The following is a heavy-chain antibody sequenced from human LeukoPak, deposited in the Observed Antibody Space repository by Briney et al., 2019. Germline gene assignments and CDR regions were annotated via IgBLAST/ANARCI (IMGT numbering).Heavy chain of an antibody. Sequence: GGSLRLSCTASGFTFGDYAMSWVRQAPGKGLEWVGFIRSKAYGGTTEYAASVKGRFTISRDDSKNIAYLQMNSLKTEGTAVYYCTRDRDYGALFDYWGQGTLVTVSS. J-gene: IGHJ4*02. CDR3: TRDRDYGALFDY. V-gene: IGHV3-49*04. D-gene: IGHD4-17*01. CDR2: IRSKAYGGTT. CDR1: GFTFGDYA.